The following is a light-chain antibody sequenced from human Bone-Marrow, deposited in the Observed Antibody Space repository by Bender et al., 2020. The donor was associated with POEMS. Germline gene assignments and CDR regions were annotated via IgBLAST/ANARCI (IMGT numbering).Light chain of an antibody. CDR2: GVY. CDR1: SSDIATYNY. J-gene: IGLJ1*01. Sequence: QSALTQPASVSGSPGQSITISCTGTSSDIATYNYVSWYHQHPGKAPKLMIYGVYIRPSGVSDRFSGSKSGNTASLPFSGLQAESEANYFCTSDINGLFVFGTVGQVALL. CDR3: TSDINGLFV. V-gene: IGLV2-14*03.